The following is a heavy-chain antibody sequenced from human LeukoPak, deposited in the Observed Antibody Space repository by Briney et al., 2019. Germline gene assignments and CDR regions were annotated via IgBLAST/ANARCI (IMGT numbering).Heavy chain of an antibody. D-gene: IGHD5-24*01. Sequence: GGSLRLSCAASGFTFSSYCMHWVRQAPGKGLEWVAVIWYDGSNKYYADSGKGRFTISRDNSKNTLYLQMNSLRAEDTAVYYCARDCGNNSGGYNEFDYWGQGTLVTVSS. CDR3: ARDCGNNSGGYNEFDY. CDR1: GFTFSSYC. V-gene: IGHV3-33*01. J-gene: IGHJ4*02. CDR2: IWYDGSNK.